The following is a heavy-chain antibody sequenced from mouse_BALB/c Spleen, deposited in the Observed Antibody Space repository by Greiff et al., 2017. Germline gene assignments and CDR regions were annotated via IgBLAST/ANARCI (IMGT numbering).Heavy chain of an antibody. CDR2: ISSGGGST. V-gene: IGHV5-12-1*01. CDR3: ARGESTMITSYYFDY. J-gene: IGHJ2*01. D-gene: IGHD2-4*01. Sequence: DVKLVESGGGLVKPGGSLKLSCAASGFAFSSYDMSWVRQTPEKRLEWVAYISSGGGSTYYPDTVKGRFTISRDNAKNTLYLQMSSLKSEDTAMYYWARGESTMITSYYFDYWGQGTTLTVSS. CDR1: GFAFSSYD.